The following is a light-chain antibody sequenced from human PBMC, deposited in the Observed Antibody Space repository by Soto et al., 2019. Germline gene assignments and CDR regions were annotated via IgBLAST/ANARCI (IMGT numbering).Light chain of an antibody. CDR3: SSYTSSSTLYV. V-gene: IGLV2-14*01. CDR1: RSDVGGYKY. CDR2: EVS. Sequence: QSVLTQPASVSGSPGQSITISCTGTRSDVGGYKYVSWYQQHPGKAPKLMIYEVSNRPSGVSNRFSGSKSGNTASLTISGLQAEDEADYYCSSYTSSSTLYVFGTGTKVTAL. J-gene: IGLJ1*01.